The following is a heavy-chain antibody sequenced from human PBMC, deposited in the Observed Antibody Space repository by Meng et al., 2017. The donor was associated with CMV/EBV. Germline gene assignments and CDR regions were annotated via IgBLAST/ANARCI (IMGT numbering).Heavy chain of an antibody. J-gene: IGHJ5*02. CDR3: AHRGRIAAAGTDWFDP. V-gene: IGHV2-5*02. CDR1: GFHLSTGGVG. CDR2: IYWDDDK. D-gene: IGHD6-13*01. Sequence: QLPLEETCPTLVKPTQTLTLTCTFFGFHLSTGGVGVGWIRQPPGKALEWLALIYWDDDKRYSPSLKSRLTITKDTSKNQVVLTMTNMDPVDTATYYCAHRGRIAAAGTDWFDPWGQGTLVTVSS.